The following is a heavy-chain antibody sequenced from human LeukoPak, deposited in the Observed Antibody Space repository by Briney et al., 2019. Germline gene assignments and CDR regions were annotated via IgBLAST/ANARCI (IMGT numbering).Heavy chain of an antibody. D-gene: IGHD2-15*01. V-gene: IGHV4-39*07. CDR2: IYYSGST. CDR3: ARMAVARWYYMDV. J-gene: IGHJ6*03. CDR1: GGSISSSSYY. Sequence: SETLSLTCTVSGGSISSSSYYWGWIRQPPRKGLEWIGSIYYSGSTYYNPSLKSRVTISVDTSKNQFSLKLSSVTAADTAVYYCARMAVARWYYMDVWGKGTTVTVSS.